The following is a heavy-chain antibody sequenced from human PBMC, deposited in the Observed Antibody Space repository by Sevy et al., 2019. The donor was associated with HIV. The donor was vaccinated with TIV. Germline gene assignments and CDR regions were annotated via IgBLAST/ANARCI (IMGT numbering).Heavy chain of an antibody. V-gene: IGHV3-7*01. Sequence: GGSPRLSCAASGFTFSNYWMSWVRQAPGKGLEWVANIKQDGSEKYYVDSVKGRFTISRDNAKNSPYLQMNSLRAEDTAVYYCARPYRTDPFYYSGSGGYYYPSYFDYWGQGTLVTVSS. CDR1: GFTFSNYW. CDR2: IKQDGSEK. CDR3: ARPYRTDPFYYSGSGGYYYPSYFDY. J-gene: IGHJ4*02. D-gene: IGHD3-22*01.